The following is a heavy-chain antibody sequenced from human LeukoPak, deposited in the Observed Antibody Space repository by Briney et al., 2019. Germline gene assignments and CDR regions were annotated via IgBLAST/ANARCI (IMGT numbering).Heavy chain of an antibody. CDR2: IYYSGST. CDR3: AREPSGTLDY. J-gene: IGHJ4*02. Sequence: PSETLSLTCTVSGGSISSINYYWGWIRQPPGKGLEWIGSIYYSGSTYYNPSLKSRFTISVDTSKNQFSLKLSSVTAADTAVYYCAREPSGTLDYWGQGTLVTVSS. CDR1: GGSISSINYY. V-gene: IGHV4-39*07. D-gene: IGHD1-26*01.